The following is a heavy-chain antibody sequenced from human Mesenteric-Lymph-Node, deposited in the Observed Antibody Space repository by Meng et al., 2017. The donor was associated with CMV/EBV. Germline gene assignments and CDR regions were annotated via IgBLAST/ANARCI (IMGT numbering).Heavy chain of an antibody. D-gene: IGHD6-13*01. Sequence: CTGYGFTFSDAWMTWVRQAPGEGLEWVGRIRRRTDGETTDYNAPVQGRFTISRDDSRNTLYLQMNSLKTEDTAVYYCTTGGNGYTYWGPGTLVTVSS. CDR2: IRRRTDGETT. CDR1: GFTFSDAW. J-gene: IGHJ4*02. V-gene: IGHV3-15*01. CDR3: TTGGNGYTY.